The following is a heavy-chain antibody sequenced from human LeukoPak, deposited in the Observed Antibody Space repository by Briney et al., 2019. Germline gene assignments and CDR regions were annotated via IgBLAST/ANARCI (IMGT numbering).Heavy chain of an antibody. V-gene: IGHV4-59*01. CDR2: IYYSGST. CDR1: GGSISSYY. J-gene: IGHJ3*02. D-gene: IGHD4-17*01. CDR3: AIHGVSDAFDI. Sequence: SETLSLTCTVSGGSISSYYWSWIRQPPGKGLEWIGYIYYSGSTNYNPSLKSRVTISVDTSKNQFSLKLSSVTAADTAVYYCAIHGVSDAFDIWGQGTMVTVSS.